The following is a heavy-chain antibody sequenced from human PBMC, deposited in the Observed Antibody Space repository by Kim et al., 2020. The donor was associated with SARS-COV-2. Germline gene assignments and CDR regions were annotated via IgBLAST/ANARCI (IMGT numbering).Heavy chain of an antibody. V-gene: IGHV4-34*01. J-gene: IGHJ6*02. CDR2: INHSGST. Sequence: SETLSLTCAVYGGSFSGYYWSWIRQPPGKGLEWIGEINHSGSTNYNPSLKSRVTISVDTSKNQFSLKLSSVTAADTAVYYCALYPRRPYYYGMDVWGQGAXXTV. D-gene: IGHD3-16*02. CDR1: GGSFSGYY. CDR3: ALYPRRPYYYGMDV.